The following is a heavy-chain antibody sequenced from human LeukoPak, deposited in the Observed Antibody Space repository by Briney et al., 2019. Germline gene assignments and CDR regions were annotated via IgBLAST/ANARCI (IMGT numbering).Heavy chain of an antibody. CDR1: GGTFSSYA. D-gene: IGHD2-2*01. V-gene: IGHV1-69*13. CDR2: IIPIFGTA. CDR3: ARDPPHLCSSTSCFGDY. Sequence: ASVKVSCKASGGTFSSYAISWVRQAPGQGLEWMGGIIPIFGTANYAQKFQGRVTITADESTNTAYMELRSLRSDDTAVYYCARDPPHLCSSTSCFGDYWGQGTLVTVSS. J-gene: IGHJ4*02.